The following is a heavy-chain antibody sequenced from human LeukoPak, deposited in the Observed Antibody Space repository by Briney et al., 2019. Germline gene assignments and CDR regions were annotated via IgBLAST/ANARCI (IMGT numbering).Heavy chain of an antibody. D-gene: IGHD3-10*01. V-gene: IGHV3-74*01. Sequence: GGSLRLSCAASGNYWMHWVRQVPGKGLVWVSHINSDGSWTSYADSVKGRFTISRDNAKNTLYLQMNSLRAEDTAVYYCVRGGWFIVDYWGQGTLVTVSS. J-gene: IGHJ4*02. CDR2: INSDGSWT. CDR1: GNYW. CDR3: VRGGWFIVDY.